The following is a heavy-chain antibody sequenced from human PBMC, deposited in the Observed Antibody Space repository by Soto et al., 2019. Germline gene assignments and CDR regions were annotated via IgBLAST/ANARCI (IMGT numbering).Heavy chain of an antibody. V-gene: IGHV3-30*18. CDR3: VKDRSPFPYYYGMDV. Sequence: QAQLVESGGGVVQPGRSLRLSCAASGFTFNNFAMHWVRQAPGKGLEWVAIISYDATNQYYADSVKGRFTISRDNSRNTVYLQLNSLRPGDAAVYYCVKDRSPFPYYYGMDVWGQGTTVTVSS. J-gene: IGHJ6*02. CDR2: ISYDATNQ. CDR1: GFTFNNFA.